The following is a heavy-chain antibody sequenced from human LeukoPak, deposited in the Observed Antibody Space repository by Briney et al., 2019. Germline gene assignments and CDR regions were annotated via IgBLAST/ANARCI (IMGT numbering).Heavy chain of an antibody. D-gene: IGHD3-10*01. V-gene: IGHV4-59*01. CDR1: GGSISSYY. Sequence: SETLSLTCTVSGGSISSYYWSWIRQPPGKGLEWIGYIYYSGSTNYNPSLKSRVTISVDTSKNQFSLKLSSVTAADTAVYYCAGGVPYGSGSYYNWFDPWGQGTLVTVSS. J-gene: IGHJ5*02. CDR2: IYYSGST. CDR3: AGGVPYGSGSYYNWFDP.